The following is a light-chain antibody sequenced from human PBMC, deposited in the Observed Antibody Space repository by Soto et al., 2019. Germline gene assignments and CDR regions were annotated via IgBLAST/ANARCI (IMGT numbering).Light chain of an antibody. J-gene: IGKJ4*01. CDR3: QQYSSSPRT. CDR1: QTVNSR. CDR2: GAS. V-gene: IGKV3-20*01. Sequence: EIVVTQSPATLSSSPGERATLSCRASQTVNSRLAWYQHKPGQAPRLLIYGASSRATGIPDRFSGSGSGTEFTLTTSRLEPEDFAVYYCQQYSSSPRTFGEGTKVDIK.